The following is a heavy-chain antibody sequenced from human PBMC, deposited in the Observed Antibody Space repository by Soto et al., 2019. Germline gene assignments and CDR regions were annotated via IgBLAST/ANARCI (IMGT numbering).Heavy chain of an antibody. D-gene: IGHD5-12*01. CDR2: IIPIPGIT. CDR1: GGTFSSYT. V-gene: IGHV1-69*02. CDR3: ASSVARPNYYYYYGMDV. Sequence: QVQLVQSGAEVKKPGSSVKVSCKASGGTFSSYTISWVRQAPGQGLEWMGRIIPIPGITTYAQMFQGRVTITADKSTSTAYLELSSLRSEDTAVYYCASSVARPNYYYYYGMDVWGQGTTVTVSS. J-gene: IGHJ6*02.